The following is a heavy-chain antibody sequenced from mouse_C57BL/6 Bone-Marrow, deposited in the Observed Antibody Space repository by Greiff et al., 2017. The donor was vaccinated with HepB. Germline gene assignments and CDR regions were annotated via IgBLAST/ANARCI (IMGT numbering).Heavy chain of an antibody. CDR3: ARKGSSGSFAY. V-gene: IGHV1-81*01. D-gene: IGHD3-2*02. Sequence: VKLQESGAELARPGASVKLSCKASGYTFTSYGISWVKQRTGQGLEWIGEIYPRSGNTYYNEKFKGKATLTADKSSSTAYMELRSLTSEDSAVYFCARKGSSGSFAYWGQGTLVTVSA. J-gene: IGHJ3*01. CDR1: GYTFTSYG. CDR2: IYPRSGNT.